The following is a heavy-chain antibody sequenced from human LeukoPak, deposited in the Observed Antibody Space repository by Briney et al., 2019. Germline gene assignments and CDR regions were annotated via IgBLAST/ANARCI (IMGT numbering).Heavy chain of an antibody. J-gene: IGHJ5*02. CDR2: INHSGIT. V-gene: IGHV4-34*01. CDR1: GGSFNGCY. Sequence: PSETLSLTCAVYGGSFNGCYWNWIRQPPGKGLEWIGEINHSGITNYNPSLKSRVTISVDTSKNQFSLKLTSVTAADTAVYYCARGPTRSTTMVRGVKGWFDPWGQGTLVTVSS. D-gene: IGHD3-10*01. CDR3: ARGPTRSTTMVRGVKGWFDP.